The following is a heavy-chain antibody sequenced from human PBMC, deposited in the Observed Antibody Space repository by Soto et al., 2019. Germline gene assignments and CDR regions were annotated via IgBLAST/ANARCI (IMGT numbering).Heavy chain of an antibody. J-gene: IGHJ3*01. CDR2: IYPGYSDT. Sequence: AESLKISCKASGYSFSNYWIGWVRQIPGKGLEWMGTIYPGYSDTRYSPSFQGQVTISFDKSISTVCLQWSSLEASDTAIYYCATPGGRDFNPLVDWSEGT. CDR3: ATPGGRDFNPLVD. D-gene: IGHD2-21*01. CDR1: GYSFSNYW. V-gene: IGHV5-51*01.